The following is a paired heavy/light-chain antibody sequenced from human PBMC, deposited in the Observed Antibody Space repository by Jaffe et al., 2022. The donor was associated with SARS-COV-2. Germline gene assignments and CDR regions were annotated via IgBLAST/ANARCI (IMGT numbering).Heavy chain of an antibody. J-gene: IGHJ6*02. CDR1: GYTFTDYY. CDR3: ARDRVRTTGDYYYAMDV. D-gene: IGHD1-1*01. V-gene: IGHV1-2*06. CDR2: INPDSGGT. Sequence: QVQLVQSGAEVKKPGASVKVSCKASGYTFTDYYMYWLRQAPGQGLEWMGRINPDSGGTNYAQNFQGRVTMTRDTSISTAYMELSRLRSDDTAVYYCARDRVRTTGDYYYAMDVWGQGTTVTVSS.
Light chain of an antibody. J-gene: IGKJ1*01. CDR3: QQYYSTPWT. CDR1: QSISTY. V-gene: IGKV1-39*01. Sequence: DIQMTQSPSSLSASVGDRVTITCRASQSISTYLNWYQQKPGKAPKLLIYAASSLQSGVPSRFSGSGSGTDFTLTISSLQPEDFATYSCQQYYSTPWTFGQGTKVEIK. CDR2: AAS.